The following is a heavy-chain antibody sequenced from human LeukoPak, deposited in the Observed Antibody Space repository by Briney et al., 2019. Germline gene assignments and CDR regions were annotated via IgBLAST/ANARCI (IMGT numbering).Heavy chain of an antibody. CDR2: IHRGGNT. CDR1: GFTFSSYS. D-gene: IGHD1-26*01. V-gene: IGHV3-53*01. CDR3: ARVVGSYYRYFDY. J-gene: IGHJ4*02. Sequence: PGGSLRLSCAASGFTFSSYSMNWVRQAPGKGLEWVSVIHRGGNTYYADSVKGRFTISTDNSKNTLYLQMNSLRAEDTAVYYCARVVGSYYRYFDYWGQGTLVTVSS.